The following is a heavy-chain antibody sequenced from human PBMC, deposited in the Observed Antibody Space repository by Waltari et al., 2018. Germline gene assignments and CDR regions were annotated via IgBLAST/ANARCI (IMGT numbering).Heavy chain of an antibody. Sequence: QVQLQESGPGLVKPSETLSLTCTVSGGSISSYYWSWIRQPAGKGLEWIGHIYTSGRTNYNPSLKSRVTMSVDTSKNQFSLKLSSVTAADTAVYYCARDRGSSSTNNLFDYWGQGTLVTVSS. V-gene: IGHV4-4*07. CDR1: GGSISSYY. CDR3: ARDRGSSSTNNLFDY. D-gene: IGHD6-6*01. CDR2: IYTSGRT. J-gene: IGHJ4*02.